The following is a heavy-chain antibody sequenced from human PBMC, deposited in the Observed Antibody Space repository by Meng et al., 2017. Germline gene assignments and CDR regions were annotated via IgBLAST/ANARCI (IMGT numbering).Heavy chain of an antibody. J-gene: IGHJ5*02. CDR2: MNPNSGNT. CDR1: GYTFTSYD. Sequence: QGQLVAVGAELKKPGASLKVSCKASGYTFTSYDINWVRQATGQGLEWMGWMNPNSGNTGYAQKFQGRVTMTRNTSISTAYMELSSLRSEDTAVYYCARGSSSWITNWFDPWGQETLVTVSS. V-gene: IGHV1-8*01. CDR3: ARGSSSWITNWFDP. D-gene: IGHD6-13*01.